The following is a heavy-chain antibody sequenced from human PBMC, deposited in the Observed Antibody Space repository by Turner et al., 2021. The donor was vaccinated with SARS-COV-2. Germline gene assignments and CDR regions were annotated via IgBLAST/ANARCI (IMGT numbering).Heavy chain of an antibody. CDR2: ISSGSTYI. CDR1: GFTFSSFG. Sequence: EVQLVESGGGLVKPGGSLRLSCAASGFTFSSFGMNWVRQAPGKGLEWVSSISSGSTYIYYADSVKGRFTISRDNAKNSRYLQMNSLRAEDTAVYYCARDYHFDYWGQGTLVTVSS. CDR3: ARDYHFDY. V-gene: IGHV3-21*01. J-gene: IGHJ4*02.